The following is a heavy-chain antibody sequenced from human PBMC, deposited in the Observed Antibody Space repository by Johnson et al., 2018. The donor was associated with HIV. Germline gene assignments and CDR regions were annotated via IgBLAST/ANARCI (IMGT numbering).Heavy chain of an antibody. CDR3: ARGGLYIQFLAFDAFDI. V-gene: IGHV3-30*02. D-gene: IGHD4-11*01. Sequence: QVQLVESGGGVVQPGRSLRLSCAASGFTFSNYGMHWVRQAPGKGLEGVAFIRSDGSNKYYGDSVKGRFTISRDNSKNTLYLQMNSLRPEDTAVYFCARGGLYIQFLAFDAFDIWGQGTMVTVSS. CDR1: GFTFSNYG. J-gene: IGHJ3*02. CDR2: IRSDGSNK.